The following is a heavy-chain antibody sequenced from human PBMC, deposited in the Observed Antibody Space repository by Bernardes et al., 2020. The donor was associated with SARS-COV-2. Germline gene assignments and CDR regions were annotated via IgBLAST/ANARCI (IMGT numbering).Heavy chain of an antibody. CDR3: AHSVRLGYFDWLLSKPYNWFDP. J-gene: IGHJ5*02. CDR1: GFSLSTSGVG. Sequence: SGPTLVKPTQTLTLTCTFSGFSLSTSGVGVGWIRQPPGKALEWLALIYWDDDKRYSPSLKSRLTITKDTSKNQVVLTMTNMDPVDTATYYCAHSVRLGYFDWLLSKPYNWFDPWGQGTLVTVSS. D-gene: IGHD3-9*01. CDR2: IYWDDDK. V-gene: IGHV2-5*02.